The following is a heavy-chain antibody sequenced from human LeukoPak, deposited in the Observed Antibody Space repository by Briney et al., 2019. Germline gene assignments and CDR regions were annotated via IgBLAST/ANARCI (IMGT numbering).Heavy chain of an antibody. Sequence: GGSLRLSCAASRFTFSSYSMNWVRQAPGKGLEWVSSISSSGSYIYYADSVKGRFTISRDNAKNSLYLQMNSLRAEDTAVYYCARDSSGWDGFDYWGQGTLVTVSS. CDR1: RFTFSSYS. CDR2: ISSSGSYI. J-gene: IGHJ4*02. D-gene: IGHD6-19*01. V-gene: IGHV3-21*01. CDR3: ARDSSGWDGFDY.